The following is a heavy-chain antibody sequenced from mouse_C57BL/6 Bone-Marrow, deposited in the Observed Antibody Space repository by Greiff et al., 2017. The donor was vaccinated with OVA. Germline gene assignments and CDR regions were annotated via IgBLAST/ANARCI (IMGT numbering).Heavy chain of an antibody. Sequence: EVQLQESGGDLVKPGGSLKLSCAASGFTFSSYGMSWVRQTPDKRLEWVATISSGGSYPYYPDSVKGRFTISRDNAKNTLYLQMSSLKSEDTAMYYCARRGAITTTGNFDYWGQGTTLTVSS. V-gene: IGHV5-6*01. J-gene: IGHJ2*01. CDR2: ISSGGSYP. D-gene: IGHD1-1*01. CDR1: GFTFSSYG. CDR3: ARRGAITTTGNFDY.